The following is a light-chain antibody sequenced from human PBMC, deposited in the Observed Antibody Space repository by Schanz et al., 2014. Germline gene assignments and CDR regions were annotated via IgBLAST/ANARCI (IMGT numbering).Light chain of an antibody. CDR1: QSITSSY. Sequence: EIVLTQSPVTLSLSPGERATVSCRASQSITSSYLAWYQQKPGQAPRLLIYGASSRATGIPDRFSGSGSGTDFTLTISRLEPEDFAVYYCQQRSNWPGFTFGPGTKVDIK. CDR3: QQRSNWPGFT. J-gene: IGKJ3*01. V-gene: IGKV3D-20*02. CDR2: GAS.